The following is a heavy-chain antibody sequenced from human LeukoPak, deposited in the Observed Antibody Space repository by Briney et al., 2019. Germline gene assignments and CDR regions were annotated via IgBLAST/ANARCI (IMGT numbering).Heavy chain of an antibody. CDR3: ARGAVAGKMSWFDP. CDR2: IYYDGST. D-gene: IGHD6-19*01. Sequence: MPPETLSLTCTVSGASISSYYWIWIRQPQGKGLEWIGHIYYDGSTNYNPSLKSRVTISVDTSKNQFSLNLSSVTAADTAVYYCARGAVAGKMSWFDPWGQGTLVTVSS. CDR1: GASISSYY. J-gene: IGHJ5*02. V-gene: IGHV4-59*01.